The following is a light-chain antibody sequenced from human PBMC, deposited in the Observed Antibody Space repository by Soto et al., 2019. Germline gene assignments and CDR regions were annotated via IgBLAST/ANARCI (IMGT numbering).Light chain of an antibody. Sequence: QSALTQPASVSGSPGQSITISCTGTSSDVGGYKYVSWYQQDPGKAPKLMIYDVSNRPSGVSNGFSGSKSGNTASLTISGLQAEDEADYYCSSYTSSSTLVFGTGTKVTVL. CDR3: SSYTSSSTLV. V-gene: IGLV2-14*01. CDR2: DVS. J-gene: IGLJ1*01. CDR1: SSDVGGYKY.